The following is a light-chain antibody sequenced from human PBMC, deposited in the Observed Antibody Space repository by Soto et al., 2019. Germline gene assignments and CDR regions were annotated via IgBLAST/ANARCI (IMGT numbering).Light chain of an antibody. V-gene: IGKV1-39*01. CDR1: QSITNY. CDR3: LQSYSAPRT. Sequence: DIQMTQSPSSLPASVGDRVTITCRASQSITNYLSWYQQRPGKAHKLLIHAASNLQSGVPSRFSGSGSETDFSLTIISLQPEDFATYYCLQSYSAPRTFGQGTTLAIK. J-gene: IGKJ2*01. CDR2: AAS.